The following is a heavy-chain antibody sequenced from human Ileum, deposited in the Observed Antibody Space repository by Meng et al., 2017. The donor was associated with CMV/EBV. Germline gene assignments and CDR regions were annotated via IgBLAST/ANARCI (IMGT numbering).Heavy chain of an antibody. CDR2: IYYSGST. Sequence: SETLSFTCTVSGGSISSSSYYWGWIRQPPGKGLEWIGSIYYSGSTYYNPSLKSRVTISVDTSKNQFSLKLSSVTAADTAVYYCARHLGEMATMKVDYYYGMDVWGQGTTVTVSS. CDR3: ARHLGEMATMKVDYYYGMDV. J-gene: IGHJ6*02. CDR1: GGSISSSSYY. D-gene: IGHD5-24*01. V-gene: IGHV4-39*01.